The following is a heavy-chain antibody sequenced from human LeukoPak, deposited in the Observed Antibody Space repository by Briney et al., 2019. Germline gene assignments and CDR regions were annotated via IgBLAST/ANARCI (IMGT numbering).Heavy chain of an antibody. CDR2: ISGSGGNT. CDR3: ARAHTVSDPFDY. CDR1: GFTFSSYA. D-gene: IGHD4-17*01. V-gene: IGHV3-23*01. Sequence: PGGSLRLSCAASGFTFSSYAMSWVRQAPGKGLEWVSVISGSGGNTYYADSVKGRFTISRDNSKNTLYLQMNSLRAEDTAVYYCARAHTVSDPFDYWGQGTLVTVSS. J-gene: IGHJ4*02.